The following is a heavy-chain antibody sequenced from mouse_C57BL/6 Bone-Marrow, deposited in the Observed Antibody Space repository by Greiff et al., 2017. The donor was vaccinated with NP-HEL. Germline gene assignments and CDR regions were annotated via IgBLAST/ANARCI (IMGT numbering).Heavy chain of an antibody. CDR2: IYPGDGDT. V-gene: IGHV1-82*01. CDR1: GYAFSSSW. CDR3: ARSAYEYDRDY. Sequence: QVQLQQSGPELVKPGASVKISCKASGYAFSSSWMNWVKQRPGKGLEWIGRIYPGDGDTNYNGKFKGKATLTADKSSSTAYMQLSSLTYEDTAVYFCARSAYEYDRDYWGQGTTLTVSS. J-gene: IGHJ2*01. D-gene: IGHD2-4*01.